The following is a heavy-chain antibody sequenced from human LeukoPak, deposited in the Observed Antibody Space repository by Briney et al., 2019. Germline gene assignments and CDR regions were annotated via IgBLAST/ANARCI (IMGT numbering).Heavy chain of an antibody. J-gene: IGHJ4*02. CDR2: IYETGST. D-gene: IGHD5-24*01. V-gene: IGHV4-59*01. CDR3: ARGMATTYFDY. Sequence: SETLSLTCTVSGVSMSSSYWSWIRQPPGKGLEWIGYIYETGSTRYNPSLKSRVTISLDTSKKRFSLKLSSVTAADTAVYYCARGMATTYFDYWGQGALVTVSS. CDR1: GVSMSSSY.